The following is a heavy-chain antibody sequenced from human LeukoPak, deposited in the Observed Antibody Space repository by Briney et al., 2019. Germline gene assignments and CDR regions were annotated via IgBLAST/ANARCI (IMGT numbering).Heavy chain of an antibody. V-gene: IGHV3-49*04. CDR1: GFTFGDYA. Sequence: PGRSLRLSCTASGFTFGDYAMSWVRQAPGKGLEWVGFIRSKAYGGTTEYAASVKGRFTISRDDSKSIAYLQMNSLKTEDTAVYYCTRDRRLVVITHLFDYWGQGTLVTVSS. CDR3: TRDRRLVVITHLFDY. D-gene: IGHD3-22*01. J-gene: IGHJ4*02. CDR2: IRSKAYGGTT.